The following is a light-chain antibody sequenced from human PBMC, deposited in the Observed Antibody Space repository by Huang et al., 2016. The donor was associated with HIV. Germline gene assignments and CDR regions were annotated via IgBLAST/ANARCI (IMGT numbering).Light chain of an antibody. CDR2: PAS. CDR3: QQLKSYPLT. V-gene: IGKV1-9*01. J-gene: IGKJ3*01. Sequence: IQLTQSPSSLSASVGDRVTITCRAGQEVNSYLAWYQQKPGKAPNLLLHPASTLQSGVPSRFSGNGSGTDFTLTIINLQPEDFANYYCQQLKSYPLTFGPGTKVNI. CDR1: QEVNSY.